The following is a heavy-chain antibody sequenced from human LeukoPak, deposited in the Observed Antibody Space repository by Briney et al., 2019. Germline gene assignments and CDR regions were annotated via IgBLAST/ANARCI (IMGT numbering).Heavy chain of an antibody. D-gene: IGHD4-17*01. V-gene: IGHV1-46*01. CDR1: GYTFTTYY. J-gene: IGHJ4*02. CDR2: INPSGGST. CDR3: ARGYGDYGLFYYFDY. Sequence: GASVKVSCKASGYTFTTYYMHWVRQAPGQGLEWMGIINPSGGSTTYVQKFQGRVTMTRDTSTSTVYMELSSLRSEDTAVYYCARGYGDYGLFYYFDYWGQGTLVTVSS.